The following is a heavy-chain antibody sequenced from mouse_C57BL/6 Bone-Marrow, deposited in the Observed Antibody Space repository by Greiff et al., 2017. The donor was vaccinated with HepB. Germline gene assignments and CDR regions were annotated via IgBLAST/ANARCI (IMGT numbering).Heavy chain of an antibody. CDR2: IHPTSGST. CDR1: GYTFTSYW. CDR3: ARPLTGTDYFDY. V-gene: IGHV1-64*01. J-gene: IGHJ2*01. Sequence: QVQLQQPGAELVKPGASVKLSCKASGYTFTSYWMHWVKQRPGQGLEWIGMIHPTSGSTNYNEKFKSKATLTVDKSSSTAYMQLSSLTSEDSAVYYCARPLTGTDYFDYWGQGTTLTVSS. D-gene: IGHD4-1*01.